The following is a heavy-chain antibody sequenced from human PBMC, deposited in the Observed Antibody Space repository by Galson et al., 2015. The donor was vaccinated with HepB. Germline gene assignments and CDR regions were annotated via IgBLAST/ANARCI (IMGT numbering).Heavy chain of an antibody. D-gene: IGHD2-21*02. CDR2: IHYEGDNK. J-gene: IGHJ6*02. V-gene: IGHV3-33*03. Sequence: SLRLSCAASGFMFSSYGMYWVRQAPGKGLEWVAVIHYEGDNKYYADSVKGRFTISRDNSKKTLYLQMTSLRAEDTAAYYCASAHIVVVAAIPFHYYGMDVWGQGATVTVSS. CDR1: GFMFSSYG. CDR3: ASAHIVVVAAIPFHYYGMDV.